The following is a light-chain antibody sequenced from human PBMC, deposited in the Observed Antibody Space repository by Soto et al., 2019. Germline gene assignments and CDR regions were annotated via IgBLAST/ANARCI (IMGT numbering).Light chain of an antibody. CDR3: TSWTTSTTMI. J-gene: IGLJ2*01. CDR2: DVN. V-gene: IGLV2-14*03. CDR1: SSDIGAYNL. Sequence: QSVLTQPASVSGSPGQSITISCTGTSSDIGAYNLVSWYQQHPGKAPKPMLYDVNIRPSGVSNRFSGSKSGNSASLTIPGLQAEDEADYYCTSWTTSTTMIFGGGTKLTVL.